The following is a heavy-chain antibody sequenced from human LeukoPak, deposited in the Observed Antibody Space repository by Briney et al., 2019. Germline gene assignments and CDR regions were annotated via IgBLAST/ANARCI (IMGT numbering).Heavy chain of an antibody. CDR1: GFPFSSYS. CDR3: AKLSYYDFWSGYYPLLSY. D-gene: IGHD3-3*01. Sequence: NPGRSLRLSCAASGFPFSSYSMSWVRQAPGKGLEWVSAISGSGGSTYYADSVKGRFTISRDNSKNTLYLQMNSLRAEDTAVYYCAKLSYYDFWSGYYPLLSYWGQGTLVTVSS. J-gene: IGHJ4*01. CDR2: ISGSGGST. V-gene: IGHV3-23*01.